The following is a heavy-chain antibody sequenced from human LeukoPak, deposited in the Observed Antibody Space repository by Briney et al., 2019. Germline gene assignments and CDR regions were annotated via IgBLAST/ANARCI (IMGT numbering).Heavy chain of an antibody. D-gene: IGHD2-15*01. J-gene: IGHJ5*01. Sequence: GESLKISCKASGYSFTRYWISWVRQMPGKGLEWMGRIDPSDSYTNYSPSFQGHVTISADKSISTAYLQWRSLKASDTAIYYCARSATNWFDSWGQGTLVTVSS. CDR2: IDPSDSYT. CDR1: GYSFTRYW. CDR3: ARSATNWFDS. V-gene: IGHV5-10-1*01.